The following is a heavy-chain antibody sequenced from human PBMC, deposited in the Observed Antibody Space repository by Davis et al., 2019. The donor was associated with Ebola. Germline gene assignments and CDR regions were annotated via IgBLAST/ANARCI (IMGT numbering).Heavy chain of an antibody. CDR2: ISSSGSTI. Sequence: GESPKISCAASGFTFSDYYMSWIRQAPGKGLEWVSYISSSGSTIYYADSVKGRFTISRDNAKNSLYLQMNSVRAEDTAVYYCASGFYYYDMDVWGRGTTVTVSS. D-gene: IGHD3-10*01. V-gene: IGHV3-11*04. CDR1: GFTFSDYY. J-gene: IGHJ6*02. CDR3: ASGFYYYDMDV.